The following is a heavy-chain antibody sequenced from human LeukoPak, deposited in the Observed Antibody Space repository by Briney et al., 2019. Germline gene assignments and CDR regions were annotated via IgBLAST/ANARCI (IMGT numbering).Heavy chain of an antibody. CDR1: GLTFSSYS. CDR3: ARQYYDILTGYYKPGDYFDY. D-gene: IGHD3-9*01. V-gene: IGHV3-21*01. Sequence: GGSLRLSCAASGLTFSSYSMNWVRQAPGKGLEWVSSISSSSSYIYYADSVKGRFTISRDNAKNSLYLQMNSLRAEDTAVYYCARQYYDILTGYYKPGDYFDYWGQGTLVTVSS. J-gene: IGHJ4*02. CDR2: ISSSSSYI.